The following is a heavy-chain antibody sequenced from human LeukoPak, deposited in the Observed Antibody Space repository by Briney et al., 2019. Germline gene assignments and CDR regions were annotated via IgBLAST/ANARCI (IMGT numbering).Heavy chain of an antibody. CDR2: ISSSGSNI. CDR3: ARDGSQYFDLTLRFDP. J-gene: IGHJ5*02. D-gene: IGHD3-9*01. Sequence: GGSLRLSCAASGFTVSDYYMSWIRQAPGKGLGWVSYISSSGSNIYYADSVKGRFTISRDNAKNSLYLQMNSLRAEDTAVYYCARDGSQYFDLTLRFDPWGQGTLVTVS. V-gene: IGHV3-11*01. CDR1: GFTVSDYY.